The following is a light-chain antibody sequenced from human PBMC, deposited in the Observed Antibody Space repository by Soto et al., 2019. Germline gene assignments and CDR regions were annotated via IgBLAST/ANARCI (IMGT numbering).Light chain of an antibody. CDR1: QSIGTY. CDR2: AAS. Sequence: DIQMTQSPSSLSASVGDRVTITCRASQSIGTYLSWYQQKPGKAPKLLIYAASSLQTGVPSRFSGSGSGTDFTLSISSLQPEDFATYYCQQSHSGWTFGQGTKVDI. J-gene: IGKJ1*01. V-gene: IGKV1-39*01. CDR3: QQSHSGWT.